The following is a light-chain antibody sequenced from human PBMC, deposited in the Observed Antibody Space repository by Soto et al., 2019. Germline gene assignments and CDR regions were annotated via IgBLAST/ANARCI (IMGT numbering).Light chain of an antibody. Sequence: QSALTQPPSASGSPGQAVTISCTGTSSDIGGYDFVSWYQVRPGEAPQLIIYNVNGRPSGVPRRFSGSKSGNTASLTVSGLQAVDEADYYCQSYDSSLSGSVFGGGTKVTVL. V-gene: IGLV2-8*01. CDR1: SSDIGGYDF. CDR2: NVN. CDR3: QSYDSSLSGSV. J-gene: IGLJ3*02.